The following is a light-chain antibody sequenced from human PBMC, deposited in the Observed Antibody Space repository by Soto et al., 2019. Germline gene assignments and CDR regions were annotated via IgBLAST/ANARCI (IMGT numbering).Light chain of an antibody. J-gene: IGKJ1*01. CDR3: QQSYSTPWT. CDR1: QSISSY. V-gene: IGKV1-39*01. Sequence: DIQMTQSPSSLSSSVGCIFTITCRASQSISSYLNWYQQKPWKAPKLLIYAASSLQSGGPSRFSGSGSGTDFTLTISSLQPEDFATYYCQQSYSTPWTFGQGTKVDIK. CDR2: AAS.